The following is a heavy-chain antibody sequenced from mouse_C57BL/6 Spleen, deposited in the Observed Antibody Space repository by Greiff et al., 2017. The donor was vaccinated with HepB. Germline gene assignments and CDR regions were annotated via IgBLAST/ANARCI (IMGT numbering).Heavy chain of an antibody. CDR1: GFTFTDYY. D-gene: IGHD2-5*01. CDR3: ARYISNYYLDY. V-gene: IGHV7-3*01. Sequence: EVKLVESGGGLVQPGGSLSLSCAASGFTFTDYYMSWVRQPPGKALEWLGFIRNKANGYTTEYSASVKGRFTISRDNSQSILYLQMNALRAEDSATYYCARYISNYYLDYWGQGTTLTVSS. CDR2: IRNKANGYTT. J-gene: IGHJ2*01.